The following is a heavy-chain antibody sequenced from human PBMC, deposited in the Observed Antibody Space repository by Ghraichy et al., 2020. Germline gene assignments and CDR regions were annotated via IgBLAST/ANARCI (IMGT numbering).Heavy chain of an antibody. J-gene: IGHJ3*01. CDR3: ARAHGSYHAADTFGF. V-gene: IGHV4-38-2*01. D-gene: IGHD1-26*01. Sequence: SETLSLTCVVSGYSIISAYYWGWIRQPPGKGLEWVGSIRHSGRTYYNPSLKSRVTISLDEPNNLFSLKLTSVTAADLAVYYCARAHGSYHAADTFGFWGQGTVVTVAS. CDR2: IRHSGRT. CDR1: GYSIISAYY.